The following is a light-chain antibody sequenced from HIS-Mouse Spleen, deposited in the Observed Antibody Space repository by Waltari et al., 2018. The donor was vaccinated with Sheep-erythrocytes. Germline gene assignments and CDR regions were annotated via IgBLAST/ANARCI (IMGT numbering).Light chain of an antibody. J-gene: IGLJ3*02. CDR1: SSDVGGYNY. Sequence: QSALTQPPSASGSPGQSVTISCTGTSSDVGGYNYVSWYQQHPGKAPKLMIYEVSKSPSGVPDRVAGSNAGNTASLTVSGLQAEDEAEYYCSSYAGSNNWVFGGGTKLTVL. CDR3: SSYAGSNNWV. V-gene: IGLV2-8*01. CDR2: EVS.